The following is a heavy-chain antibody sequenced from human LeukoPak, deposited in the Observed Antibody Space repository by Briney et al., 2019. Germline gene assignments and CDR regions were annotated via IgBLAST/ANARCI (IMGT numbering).Heavy chain of an antibody. Sequence: GGSLRLSCSASGFSLSDYGMSWVRQAPGKGLVWVSRINSDGSTIYADSVKGRFTISRDDAKNTLYLQMNSLTADDTAVYYCARDRAGPGDYWGQGTLVTVSS. CDR2: INSDGST. D-gene: IGHD1-1*01. V-gene: IGHV3-74*01. CDR3: ARDRAGPGDY. CDR1: GFSLSDYG. J-gene: IGHJ4*02.